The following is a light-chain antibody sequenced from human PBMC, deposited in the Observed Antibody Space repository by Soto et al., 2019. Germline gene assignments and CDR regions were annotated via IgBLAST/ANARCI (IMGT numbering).Light chain of an antibody. J-gene: IGLJ1*01. CDR2: EVS. V-gene: IGLV2-18*01. CDR3: SLYTRENVYV. CDR1: STDFVSYNR. Sequence: QSALTQPPSVSGSPGQSVTISCTGTSTDFVSYNRVSWYQQPPGTAPKLMIYEVSKRPSGVPDRFSGSKSGNTASLTISGLRVGDGADYYRSLYTRENVYVSGTGTKLPAL.